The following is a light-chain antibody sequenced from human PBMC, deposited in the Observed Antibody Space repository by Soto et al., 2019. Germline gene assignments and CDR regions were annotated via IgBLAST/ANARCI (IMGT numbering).Light chain of an antibody. CDR1: VSISSN. V-gene: IGKV3-15*01. Sequence: VMTQSPATLSVSPGERVTLSCRASVSISSNFAWYQQKPGQAPRLLIYDASTRATGIPARFTGSGSGTEFTLTISSLQSEDFAVYYCQQYNNWPPYTFGQGTKLEI. J-gene: IGKJ2*01. CDR3: QQYNNWPPYT. CDR2: DAS.